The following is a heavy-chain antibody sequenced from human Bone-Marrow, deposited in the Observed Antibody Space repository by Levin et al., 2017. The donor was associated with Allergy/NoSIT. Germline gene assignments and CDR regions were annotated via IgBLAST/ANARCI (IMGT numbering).Heavy chain of an antibody. D-gene: IGHD3-10*01. CDR2: IFYSGTT. CDR3: AREDRSGSFDV. V-gene: IGHV4-31*03. Sequence: NASETLSLTCSVSGGSISSGGYYWTWIRQHPEWGLQWLGYIFYSGTTYYRPSLKSRVSISVDTSKNQFSLRLTSVTAADTAVYFCAREDRSGSFDVWGQGTVVTVSS. J-gene: IGHJ3*01. CDR1: GGSISSGGYY.